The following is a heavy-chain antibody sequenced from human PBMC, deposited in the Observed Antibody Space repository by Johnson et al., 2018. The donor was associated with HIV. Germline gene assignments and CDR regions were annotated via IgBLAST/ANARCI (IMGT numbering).Heavy chain of an antibody. V-gene: IGHV3-66*01. CDR1: GFTVSANY. CDR2: IYSGGRT. CDR3: ARKKTAARGAFDI. J-gene: IGHJ3*02. Sequence: QLVESGGDLVQPGGSLRLSCTASGFTVSANYMSWVRQAPGKGLEWVSVIYSGGRTYYADSVKGRFTISRDNSKNTLYLQMGSLRGEDMAVYYCARKKTAARGAFDIWGQGTMVTVSS. D-gene: IGHD3-10*01.